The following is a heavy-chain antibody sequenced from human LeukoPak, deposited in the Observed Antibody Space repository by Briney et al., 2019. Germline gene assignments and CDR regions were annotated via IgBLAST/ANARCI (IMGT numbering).Heavy chain of an antibody. Sequence: GGSLRLSCAASGFAVSSNYMNWVRQAPGKGLEWVSVIYSDGRTYYADSVKGRFTISRDNAKNSLYLQMNSLRAEDTAVYYCARAGVIAAATLDYWGQGTLVTVSS. V-gene: IGHV3-53*01. CDR3: ARAGVIAAATLDY. J-gene: IGHJ4*02. CDR2: IYSDGRT. D-gene: IGHD6-13*01. CDR1: GFAVSSNY.